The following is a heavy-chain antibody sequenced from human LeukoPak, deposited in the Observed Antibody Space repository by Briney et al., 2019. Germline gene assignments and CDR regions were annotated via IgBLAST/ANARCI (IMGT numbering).Heavy chain of an antibody. V-gene: IGHV3-21*01. D-gene: IGHD3-22*01. CDR2: ISSSSSYI. CDR1: GFTFSSYS. J-gene: IGHJ4*02. CDR3: ARDRGYYYDSRDYFDY. Sequence: PGGSLRLSCAASGFTFSSYSMSWVRQAPGKGLEWVSSISSSSSYIYYADSVKGRFTISRDNAKNSLYLQMNSLRAEDTAVYYCARDRGYYYDSRDYFDYWGQGTLVTVSS.